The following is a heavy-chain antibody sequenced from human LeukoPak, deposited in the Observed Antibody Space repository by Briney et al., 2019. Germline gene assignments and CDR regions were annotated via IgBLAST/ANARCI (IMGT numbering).Heavy chain of an antibody. CDR1: GFTFSSYA. Sequence: PGGSLRLSCAASGFTFSSYATSWVRQAPGKGLEWVSAISGSGGSTYYADSVKGRFTISRDNSKNTLYLQMNSLRAEDTAVYYCAKDIVVVPAADGYFDYWGQGTLVTVSS. CDR2: ISGSGGST. CDR3: AKDIVVVPAADGYFDY. D-gene: IGHD2-2*01. J-gene: IGHJ4*02. V-gene: IGHV3-23*01.